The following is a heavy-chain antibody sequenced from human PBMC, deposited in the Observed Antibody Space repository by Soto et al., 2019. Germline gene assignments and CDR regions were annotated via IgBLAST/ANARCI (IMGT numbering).Heavy chain of an antibody. CDR2: INHSGST. J-gene: IGHJ4*02. D-gene: IGHD2-15*01. Sequence: QVQLQQWGAGLLKPSETLSLTCAVYGGSFSGYYWSWIRQPPGKGLEWIGEINHSGSTNYNPALKSRVNIPVDTSKNQFSLKLSSVTAADTAVYYGARGRWRGPLDYWGQGTLVTVSS. V-gene: IGHV4-34*01. CDR1: GGSFSGYY. CDR3: ARGRWRGPLDY.